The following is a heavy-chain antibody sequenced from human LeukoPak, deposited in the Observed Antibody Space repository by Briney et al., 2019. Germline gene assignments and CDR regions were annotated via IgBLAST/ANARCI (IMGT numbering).Heavy chain of an antibody. J-gene: IGHJ6*04. CDR2: ISSSGSTI. V-gene: IGHV3-11*04. Sequence: PGGSLRLSCAASGFTVSSNYMSWVRQAPGKGLEWVSYISSSGSTIYYVDSVKGRFTISRDNAKNSLYLQMNSLRAEDTAVYYCAELGITMIGGVWGKGTTVTISS. CDR1: GFTVSSNY. D-gene: IGHD3-10*02. CDR3: AELGITMIGGV.